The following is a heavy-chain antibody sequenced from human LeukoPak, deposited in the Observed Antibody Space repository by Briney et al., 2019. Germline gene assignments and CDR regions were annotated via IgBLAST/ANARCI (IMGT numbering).Heavy chain of an antibody. CDR2: IYYSGST. CDR3: ARDERSVAGTSYYYYYMDV. V-gene: IGHV4-39*07. Sequence: PSETLSLTCTVSGGSISSSSYYWGWIRQPPGKGLEWIGSIYYSGSTYYNPSLKSRVTISVDTSKNQFSLKLSSVTAADTAVYYCARDERSVAGTSYYYYYMDVWGKGTTVTISS. CDR1: GGSISSSSYY. D-gene: IGHD6-19*01. J-gene: IGHJ6*03.